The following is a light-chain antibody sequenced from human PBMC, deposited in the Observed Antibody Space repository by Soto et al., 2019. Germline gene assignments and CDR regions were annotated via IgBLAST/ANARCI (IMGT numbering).Light chain of an antibody. CDR1: QSISTW. CDR2: KAS. J-gene: IGKJ4*01. CDR3: QQYNTYPLT. Sequence: DIQMTQSPSTLSASVGDRVTITCRASQSISTWLAWYQQKPGKAPKLLIYKASSLESGVPSRFSGSGSGTELTLTISSLQPDDFATYDCQQYNTYPLTFGGGTTVEIK. V-gene: IGKV1-5*03.